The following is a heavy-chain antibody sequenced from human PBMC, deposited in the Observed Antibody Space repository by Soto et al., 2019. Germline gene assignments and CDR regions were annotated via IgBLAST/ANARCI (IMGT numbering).Heavy chain of an antibody. J-gene: IGHJ2*01. CDR2: ISYDGSNK. V-gene: IGHV3-30*18. Sequence: QVQLVESGGGVVQPGRSLRLSCAASGFSISNYGMHWVRQAPGMGLEWVAVISYDGSNKYYADAVKGRFTISRDNSKNTLYLQRNSLRADDTALYYCAKGERALACYWYFDLWGRGTLVTVSS. CDR3: AKGERALACYWYFDL. CDR1: GFSISNYG. D-gene: IGHD6-19*01.